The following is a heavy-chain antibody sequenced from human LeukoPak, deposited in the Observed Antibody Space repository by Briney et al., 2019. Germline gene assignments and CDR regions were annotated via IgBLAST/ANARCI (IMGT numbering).Heavy chain of an antibody. CDR3: ARSLAAMVTGDAFDI. CDR2: ISAYNGNT. CDR1: GYTFTSYG. D-gene: IGHD5-18*01. J-gene: IGHJ3*02. V-gene: IGHV1-18*01. Sequence: ASVKVSCKASGYTFTSYGISWVRQAPGQGLEWMGWISAYNGNTNYAQKLQGRVTMTTDTSTSTAYMELRSLRSDDTAVYYCARSLAAMVTGDAFDIWGQGTMVTVSS.